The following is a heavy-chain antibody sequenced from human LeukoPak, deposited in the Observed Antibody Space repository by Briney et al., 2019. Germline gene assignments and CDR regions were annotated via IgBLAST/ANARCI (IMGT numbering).Heavy chain of an antibody. D-gene: IGHD3-10*01. CDR3: ARGGIYYGSGSHRLMDV. Sequence: GSSVKVSCKASGGTFSSYAIRWVRQAPGQGLEWMGGIIPIFGTANYAQKFQGRVTLTADESTSTAYMELISLRSEDTAVYYCARGGIYYGSGSHRLMDVWGKGTTVTVSS. CDR1: GGTFSSYA. V-gene: IGHV1-69*01. CDR2: IIPIFGTA. J-gene: IGHJ6*04.